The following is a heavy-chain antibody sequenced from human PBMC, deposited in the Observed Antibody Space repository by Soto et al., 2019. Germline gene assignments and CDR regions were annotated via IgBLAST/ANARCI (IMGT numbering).Heavy chain of an antibody. CDR2: IKAGNGNI. J-gene: IGHJ6*02. V-gene: IGHV1-3*01. D-gene: IGHD3-10*01. CDR3: ATEITLVRGVILFKALDV. Sequence: QVPLVQSGAEVKMPGASVKLSCKASGYTFTNYAMSWVRQAPGQGLEWMGWIKAGNGNIKYSQKFQGRVTITRDTSASTAYMELRSLRSEDTAFYYCATEITLVRGVILFKALDVWGQGNTVTVSS. CDR1: GYTFTNYA.